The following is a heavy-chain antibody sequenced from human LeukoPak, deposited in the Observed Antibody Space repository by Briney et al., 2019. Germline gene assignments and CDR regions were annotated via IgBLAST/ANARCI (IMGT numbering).Heavy chain of an antibody. D-gene: IGHD2-2*01. J-gene: IGHJ4*02. CDR1: GGSFSGYY. CDR2: INHSGST. Sequence: SSETLSLTCAVYGGSFSGYYWSWIRQPPGKGLEWIGEINHSGSTNYNPSLKSGVTISVDTSKNQFSLKLSSVTAADTAVYYCARGAYCSSTSCLTGYFDYWGQGTLVTVSS. V-gene: IGHV4-34*01. CDR3: ARGAYCSSTSCLTGYFDY.